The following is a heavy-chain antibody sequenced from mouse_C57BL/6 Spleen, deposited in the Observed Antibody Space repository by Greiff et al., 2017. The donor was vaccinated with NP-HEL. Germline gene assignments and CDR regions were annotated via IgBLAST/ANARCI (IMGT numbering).Heavy chain of an antibody. CDR2: ISDGGSYT. J-gene: IGHJ3*01. V-gene: IGHV5-4*01. CDR1: GFTFSSYA. D-gene: IGHD2-4*01. Sequence: EVHLVESGGGLVKPGGSLKLSCAASGFTFSSYAMSWVRQTPEKRLEWVATISDGGSYTYYPDNVKGRFTISRDNAKNNLYLQMSHLKSEDTAMYYCARSYDYDRGGYAYWGQGTLVTVSA. CDR3: ARSYDYDRGGYAY.